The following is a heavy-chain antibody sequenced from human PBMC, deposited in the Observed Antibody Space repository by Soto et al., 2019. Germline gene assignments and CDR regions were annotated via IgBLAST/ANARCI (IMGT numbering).Heavy chain of an antibody. CDR3: ARWGTTGGLDV. Sequence: QVQLVESGGGVVQPGTSLRLSCVGSGFTFRSYVIHWVRQAPGKGLEWVALTSYDGSNNFYGDSVKGRFTISRHNSRNTVELQRDSLIFEDTAVYYFARWGTTGGLDVWGKGNLVSVSS. D-gene: IGHD3-16*01. J-gene: IGHJ4*02. V-gene: IGHV3-33*05. CDR2: TSYDGSNN. CDR1: GFTFRSYV.